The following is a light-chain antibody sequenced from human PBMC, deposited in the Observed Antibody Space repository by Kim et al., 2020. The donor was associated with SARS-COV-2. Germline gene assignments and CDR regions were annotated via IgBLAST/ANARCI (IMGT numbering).Light chain of an antibody. CDR3: QTWGTGIRV. CDR1: SRHIRHA. J-gene: IGLJ3*02. Sequence: ASGKLTCTQGSRHIRHAIAWHKQQPEKGPRYLMKLKSDGSHSKGDGIPDRFSGSTSGAERYLTISSLQSEDEADYYCQTWGTGIRVFGGGTQLTVL. V-gene: IGLV4-69*01. CDR2: LKSDGSH.